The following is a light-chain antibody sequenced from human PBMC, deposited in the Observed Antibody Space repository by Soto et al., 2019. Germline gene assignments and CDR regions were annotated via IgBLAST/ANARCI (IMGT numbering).Light chain of an antibody. J-gene: IGLJ1*01. V-gene: IGLV2-14*01. Sequence: QSVLTQPASVSGSPGESITISCTGTGSDVGDYDYVSWYQHHPGKAPKLMIYEVSNRPSGVSHRFSGSKSGNTASLTISGLQAEDEADYYCSSYTISSTLVFGTGTKVTVL. CDR1: GSDVGDYDY. CDR2: EVS. CDR3: SSYTISSTLV.